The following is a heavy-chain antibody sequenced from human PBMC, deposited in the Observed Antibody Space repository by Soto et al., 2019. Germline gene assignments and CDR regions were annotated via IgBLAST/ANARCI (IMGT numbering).Heavy chain of an antibody. CDR2: ISAYNGNT. CDR3: ARARGHYDFWRGDNWFGP. CDR1: GYTFTSYG. D-gene: IGHD3-3*01. Sequence: QVQLVQSGAEVKKPGASVKLSCKASGYTFTSYGISWVRQAPGQGLEWMGWISAYNGNTNYAQKLQGRVTMTTDTSTSTAYIELRSLRSDDTAVYYCARARGHYDFWRGDNWFGPWGQGTLVTVSS. J-gene: IGHJ5*02. V-gene: IGHV1-18*01.